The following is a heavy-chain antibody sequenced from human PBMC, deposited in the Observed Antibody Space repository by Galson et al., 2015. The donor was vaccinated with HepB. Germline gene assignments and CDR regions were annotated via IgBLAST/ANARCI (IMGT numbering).Heavy chain of an antibody. J-gene: IGHJ4*02. V-gene: IGHV1-46*01. CDR2: INPSGGST. Sequence: SVKVSCKASGYTFTSYYMHWVRQAPGQGLEWMGIINPSGGSTSYAQKFQGRVTMTRDTSTSTVYMELSSLRSEDTAVYYCARALRRIVGAHTPQPFYYWGQGTLVTVSS. D-gene: IGHD1-26*01. CDR3: ARALRRIVGAHTPQPFYY. CDR1: GYTFTSYY.